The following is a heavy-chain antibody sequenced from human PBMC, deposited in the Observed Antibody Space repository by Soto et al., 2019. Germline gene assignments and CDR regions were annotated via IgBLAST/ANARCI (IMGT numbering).Heavy chain of an antibody. D-gene: IGHD2-15*01. CDR2: IFNGANT. Sequence: AESLSLTCAGSGFFISGDNYWGWIQKPPGKRLEWIGSIFNGANTYYNPSLKSRVTISVDMSKNQFSLKLNSVTAADTAVYYCARARLYDAFDVWGQGTVVTVSS. J-gene: IGHJ3*01. V-gene: IGHV4-38-2*01. CDR1: GFFISGDNY. CDR3: ARARLYDAFDV.